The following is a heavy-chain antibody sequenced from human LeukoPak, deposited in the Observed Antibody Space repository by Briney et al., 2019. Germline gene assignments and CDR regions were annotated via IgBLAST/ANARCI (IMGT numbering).Heavy chain of an antibody. D-gene: IGHD3-10*01. CDR1: GYSISNGYH. CDR2: INHSGST. Sequence: SETLSLTCAVSGYSISNGYHRGWIRQPPEKGLERIGSINHSGSTYYNPSLKSRVTISVDTSKNQFSLKLNSVTAADTAVYYCARDSGYDPGWFDPWGQGTLVTVSS. V-gene: IGHV4-38-2*02. CDR3: ARDSGYDPGWFDP. J-gene: IGHJ5*02.